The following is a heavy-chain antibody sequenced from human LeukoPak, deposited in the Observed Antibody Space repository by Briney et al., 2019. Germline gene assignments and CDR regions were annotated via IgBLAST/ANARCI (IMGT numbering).Heavy chain of an antibody. CDR3: ARDPPCGGDCYTLDY. V-gene: IGHV3-11*04. Sequence: PGGSLRLSCAASGFTFSDYYMSWIRQAPGKGLEWVSYISSSGNTTYHADSVKGRFTISRDNAKNSLYLQMSSLRAEDTAVYYCARDPPCGGDCYTLDYWGQGTLVTVSS. CDR1: GFTFSDYY. CDR2: ISSSGNTT. D-gene: IGHD2-21*02. J-gene: IGHJ4*02.